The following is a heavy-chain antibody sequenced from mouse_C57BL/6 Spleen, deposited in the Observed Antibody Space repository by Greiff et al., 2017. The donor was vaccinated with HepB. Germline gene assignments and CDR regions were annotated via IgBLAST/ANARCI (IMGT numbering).Heavy chain of an antibody. J-gene: IGHJ3*01. CDR3: ARLDSSGPAWFAY. D-gene: IGHD3-2*02. Sequence: EVKLVESGGGLVQPGGSLKLSCAASGFTFSDYGMAWVRQAPRKGPEWVAFISNLAYSIYYAATVTGRFTISSENAKNTLYLEMSSLRSEDTAMYYCARLDSSGPAWFAYWGQGTLVTVSA. CDR2: ISNLAYSI. CDR1: GFTFSDYG. V-gene: IGHV5-15*01.